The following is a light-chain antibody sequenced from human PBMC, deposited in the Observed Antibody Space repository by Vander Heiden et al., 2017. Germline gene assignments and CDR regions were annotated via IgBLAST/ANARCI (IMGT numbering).Light chain of an antibody. CDR1: SGSIASNY. J-gene: IGLJ2*01. Sequence: NFMLTQPHSVSESPGKTVTISCTRSSGSIASNYVQWYQQHPGSSPTTVIYEDNQRPSGVPDRFSGSIDSSSNSASLTISGLKTEDEADYYCQSYDSSKVVLGGGTKLTVL. V-gene: IGLV6-57*01. CDR3: QSYDSSKVV. CDR2: EDN.